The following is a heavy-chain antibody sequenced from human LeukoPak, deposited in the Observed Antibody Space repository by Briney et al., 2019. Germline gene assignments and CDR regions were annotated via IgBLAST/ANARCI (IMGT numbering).Heavy chain of an antibody. J-gene: IGHJ4*02. CDR1: GYTFTGYY. D-gene: IGHD3-22*01. CDR2: INHNSGGT. Sequence: RASVKVSCKASGYTFTGYYMHWVRQAPGQGLEWMGWINHNSGGTDYAQKFQGRVTMTRDTSISTAYMELSRLRSDDTAVYYCACADYYDSSGYYSYWGQGTLVTVSS. V-gene: IGHV1-2*02. CDR3: ACADYYDSSGYYSY.